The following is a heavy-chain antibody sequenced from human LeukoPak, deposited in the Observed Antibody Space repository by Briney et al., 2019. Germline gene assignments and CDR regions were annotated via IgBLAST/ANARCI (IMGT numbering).Heavy chain of an antibody. Sequence: SETLSLTCSVSGGSISGYYWSWIRQPPGKGLEWIGYIYYTGNTNYNPSHKSRVTISVDTSKNQFSLKLSSVTAADTAVYYCARKRDWFDPWGQGTLVTVSS. CDR3: ARKRDWFDP. CDR1: GGSISGYY. J-gene: IGHJ5*02. V-gene: IGHV4-59*01. CDR2: IYYTGNT.